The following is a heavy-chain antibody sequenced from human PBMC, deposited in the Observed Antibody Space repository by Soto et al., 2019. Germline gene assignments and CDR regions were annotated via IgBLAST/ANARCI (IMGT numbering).Heavy chain of an antibody. CDR3: VRQIPLDSGAYSN. V-gene: IGHV5-51*01. CDR2: IYPRDSET. CDR1: GDSFTSFW. J-gene: IGHJ4*02. Sequence: GESLKISCKVSGDSFTSFWIGWVRQMPGKGLEWLGVIYPRDSETRYNPSFQGQLTISADKSINTAYLQWSSLRASDTAIYYCVRQIPLDSGAYSNWGQGTLVTVSS. D-gene: IGHD4-17*01.